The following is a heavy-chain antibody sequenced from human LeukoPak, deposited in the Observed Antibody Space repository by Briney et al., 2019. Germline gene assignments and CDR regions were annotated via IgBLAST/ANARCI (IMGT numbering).Heavy chain of an antibody. D-gene: IGHD2/OR15-2a*01. CDR3: AKDPSFTPAYFDY. V-gene: IGHV3-23*01. CDR2: FSGGGGGGT. Sequence: GGSLRLSCAASGFTFSSYAMSWVRQVPGKGLEWVSAFSGGGGGGTYYADSVKGRFAISRDNSKNTLYLQMNSLRGEDTAVYYCAKDPSFTPAYFDYWGQGTLVTVSS. CDR1: GFTFSSYA. J-gene: IGHJ4*02.